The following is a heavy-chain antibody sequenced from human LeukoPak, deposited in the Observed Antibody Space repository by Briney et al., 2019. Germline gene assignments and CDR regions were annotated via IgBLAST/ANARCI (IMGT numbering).Heavy chain of an antibody. V-gene: IGHV3-15*01. CDR2: IKSKTDGETT. CDR3: TTVQSLSAY. D-gene: IGHD6-19*01. J-gene: IGHJ4*02. Sequence: PGGSLRLSCAASGFTFSNAWMSWVRQAPGKGLEWDGRIKSKTDGETTDYTAPVKGRFTISRDDSKNTLYLQLNSLKAEDTAVYYCTTVQSLSAYWGQGTLVTVSS. CDR1: GFTFSNAW.